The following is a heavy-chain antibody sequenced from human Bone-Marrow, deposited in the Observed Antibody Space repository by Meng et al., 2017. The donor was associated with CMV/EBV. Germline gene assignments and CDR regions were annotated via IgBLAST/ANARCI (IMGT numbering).Heavy chain of an antibody. CDR1: GFTFSSYS. Sequence: LSLTCAASGFTFSSYSMNWVRQAPGKGLEWVSSISSSSSYIYYADSVKGRFTISRDNAKNSLYLQMNSLRAEDTAVYYCARPLPVGDEQLVPHYYYYYGMDVWGQGTTVTVSS. V-gene: IGHV3-21*01. CDR2: ISSSSSYI. D-gene: IGHD6-6*01. J-gene: IGHJ6*02. CDR3: ARPLPVGDEQLVPHYYYYYGMDV.